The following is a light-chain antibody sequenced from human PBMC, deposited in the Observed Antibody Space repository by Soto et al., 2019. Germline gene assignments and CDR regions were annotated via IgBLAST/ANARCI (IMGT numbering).Light chain of an antibody. CDR2: KAS. J-gene: IGKJ1*01. V-gene: IGKV1-5*03. CDR3: QQYNTYWT. Sequence: DIPMTQSPSTLSVSVGDSVTITCRASQSISTWLAWYQQKPGRAPKLLIYKASTLENGVPSRFSGSGSGTEFTLTINSLQPADFATYYCQQYNTYWTFGQGTKVEVK. CDR1: QSISTW.